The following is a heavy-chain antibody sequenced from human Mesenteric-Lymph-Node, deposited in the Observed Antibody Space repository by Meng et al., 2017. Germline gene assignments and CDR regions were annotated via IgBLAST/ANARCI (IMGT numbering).Heavy chain of an antibody. D-gene: IGHD6-13*01. V-gene: IGHV4-61*01. Sequence: QVQLQDSGPGLVGPSETLSLTCSVSGCSVSSGRYYWSWIRQPPGKGLEWIGYIYYSGSTNYNPSLKSRVTISVDTSKNQFSLKLSSVTAADTAVYHCARGPSSSKTYYFDYWGQGTLVTVSS. CDR1: GCSVSSGRYY. CDR2: IYYSGST. CDR3: ARGPSSSKTYYFDY. J-gene: IGHJ4*02.